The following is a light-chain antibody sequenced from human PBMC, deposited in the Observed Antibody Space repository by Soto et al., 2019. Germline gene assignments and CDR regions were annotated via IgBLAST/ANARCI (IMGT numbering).Light chain of an antibody. CDR3: SSSTSSDTLV. J-gene: IGLJ1*01. CDR2: EVS. V-gene: IGLV2-14*01. CDR1: SSDVGGYDY. Sequence: QSVLTQPASVSGSPGQSITISCTGTSSDVGGYDYVSWYQQLPDKAPKLMLYEVSNRPSGVSSRFSGSKSGNTASLTISGLQAEDEADYYCSSSTSSDTLVFGTGTKVTVL.